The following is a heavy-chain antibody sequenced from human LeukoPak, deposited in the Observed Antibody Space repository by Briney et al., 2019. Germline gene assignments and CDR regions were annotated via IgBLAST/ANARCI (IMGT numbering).Heavy chain of an antibody. CDR2: ISGSGGST. CDR3: ATMGYDFWSGYWPDY. D-gene: IGHD3-3*01. CDR1: GFTFSGYA. Sequence: PGGSLRLSCAASGFTFSGYAMSWVRQAPGKGLEWVSTISGSGGSTDYADSVKGRFTISRDNSKNTLYLQMDSLGAEDTAEYYCATMGYDFWSGYWPDYWGQGTLVTVSS. V-gene: IGHV3-23*01. J-gene: IGHJ4*02.